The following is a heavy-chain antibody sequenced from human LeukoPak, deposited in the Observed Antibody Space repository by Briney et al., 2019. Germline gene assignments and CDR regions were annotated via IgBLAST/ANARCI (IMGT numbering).Heavy chain of an antibody. J-gene: IGHJ4*02. CDR3: ARDGSGVWFDY. CDR1: NYSFTSYG. Sequence: VASVKVSCKASNYSFTSYGISWVRKAPGQGLEWMAWINAYNGDTNYAQKLQGRVTLTTETSTSTAYMELRSLRSDDTAVYCCARDGSGVWFDYWGQGTLVTVSS. D-gene: IGHD3-10*01. V-gene: IGHV1-18*01. CDR2: INAYNGDT.